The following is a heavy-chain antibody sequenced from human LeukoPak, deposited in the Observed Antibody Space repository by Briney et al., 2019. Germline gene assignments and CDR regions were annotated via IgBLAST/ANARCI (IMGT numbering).Heavy chain of an antibody. CDR2: INQDGSEK. J-gene: IGHJ6*02. Sequence: GGSLRLSCAASGFTFSSYWMSWVRQAPGKGLEWVANINQDGSEKYYVDSVKGRFTISRDNAKNSLYLQMNSLRAEDTAVYYCARESGSCSSTSCSYYYYYGMNVWGQGTTVTVSS. CDR1: GFTFSSYW. V-gene: IGHV3-7*01. D-gene: IGHD2-2*01. CDR3: ARESGSCSSTSCSYYYYYGMNV.